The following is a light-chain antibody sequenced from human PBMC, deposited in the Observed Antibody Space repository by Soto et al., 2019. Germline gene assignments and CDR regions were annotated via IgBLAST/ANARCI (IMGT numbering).Light chain of an antibody. CDR2: DDN. CDR1: SSNIGGNS. V-gene: IGLV1-51*01. CDR3: GSWDSSLSAYV. Sequence: VLTQPPLVSAAPGQKVTISCSGSSSNIGGNSVSWYQQLPGTAPKLLIYDDNKRPSGIPDRFSGSKSGTSATLGITGFQTGDEADYYCGSWDSSLSAYVFGTGTKVTVL. J-gene: IGLJ1*01.